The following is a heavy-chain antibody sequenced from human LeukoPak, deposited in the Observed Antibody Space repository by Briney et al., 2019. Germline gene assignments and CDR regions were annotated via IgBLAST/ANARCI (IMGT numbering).Heavy chain of an antibody. CDR1: GGTFSSYA. Sequence: SVKVSCKASGGTFSSYAISWVRQAPGQGLEWMGGIIPIFGTANSAQKFQGRVTITADESTSTAYMELSSLRSEDTAVYYCARSGRTVEMAYYFDYWGQGTLVTVSS. D-gene: IGHD5-24*01. CDR3: ARSGRTVEMAYYFDY. V-gene: IGHV1-69*13. J-gene: IGHJ4*02. CDR2: IIPIFGTA.